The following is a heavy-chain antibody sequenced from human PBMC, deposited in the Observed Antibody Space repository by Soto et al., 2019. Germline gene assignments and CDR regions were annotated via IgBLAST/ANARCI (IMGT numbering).Heavy chain of an antibody. J-gene: IGHJ6*02. V-gene: IGHV1-69*13. Sequence: SVKVSCKASGGTFSSYAISWVRQAPGQGLEWMGGIIPIFGTANYAQKFQGRVTITADESTSTAYMELSSLRSEDTAVYYCARGRRRITSFGLVPFLYGMDVWGQGTTVTVSS. CDR2: IIPIFGTA. D-gene: IGHD3-3*01. CDR1: GGTFSSYA. CDR3: ARGRRRITSFGLVPFLYGMDV.